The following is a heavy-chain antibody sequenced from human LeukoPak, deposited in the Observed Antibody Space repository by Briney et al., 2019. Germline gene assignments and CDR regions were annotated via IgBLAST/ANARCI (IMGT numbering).Heavy chain of an antibody. CDR1: GFTFSSYA. CDR2: IGASGGGT. CDR3: AKRRVTIVGQNYFDY. D-gene: IGHD2-21*02. V-gene: IGHV3-23*01. J-gene: IGHJ4*02. Sequence: PGGSLRLSCAASGFTFSSYAMAWVRQAPGKGLEWVSTIGASGGGTFYADSVKGRFTISRDNSKNMLYLQMNSLRADDTAVYYCAKRRVTIVGQNYFDYWGQGTLVTVSS.